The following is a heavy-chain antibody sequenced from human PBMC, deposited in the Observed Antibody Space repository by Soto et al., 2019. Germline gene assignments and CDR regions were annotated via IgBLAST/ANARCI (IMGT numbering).Heavy chain of an antibody. CDR2: ISGSGGST. Sequence: GGSLRLSCAASGFTFSSYAMSWVRQAPGKGLEWVSAISGSGGSTYYADSVKGRFTISRDNSKNTLYLQMNSLRAEDTAVYYCATLLDIVVVPAAITHLIADAFDIWGQGTMVTVSS. J-gene: IGHJ3*02. V-gene: IGHV3-23*01. CDR3: ATLLDIVVVPAAITHLIADAFDI. D-gene: IGHD2-2*01. CDR1: GFTFSSYA.